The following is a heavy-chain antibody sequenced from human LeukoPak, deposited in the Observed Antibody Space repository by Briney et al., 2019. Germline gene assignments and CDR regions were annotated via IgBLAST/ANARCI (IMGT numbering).Heavy chain of an antibody. J-gene: IGHJ4*02. D-gene: IGHD4-17*01. CDR1: GFTFSSYS. Sequence: GGSLRLSCAASGFTFSSYSMNWVRQAPGKGLEWVSSISSSSSYIYYADSVKGRFTISRDNAKNSLYLQMNSLRAEDTAVYYCAREDLDYGDPVDWGQGTLVTVSS. V-gene: IGHV3-21*01. CDR3: AREDLDYGDPVD. CDR2: ISSSSSYI.